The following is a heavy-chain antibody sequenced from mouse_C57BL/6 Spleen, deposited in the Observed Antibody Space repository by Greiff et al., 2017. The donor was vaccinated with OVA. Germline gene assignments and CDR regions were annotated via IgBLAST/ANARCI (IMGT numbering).Heavy chain of an antibody. Sequence: QVQLQQSGAELVRPGASVTLSCKASGYTFTDYEMHWVKQTPVHGLEWIGAIDPETGGTAYNHKFKGKAILTADKSSITAYMELRSLTSEDSAVYYCTRWRMDYWGQGTSVTVSS. J-gene: IGHJ4*01. CDR3: TRWRMDY. CDR2: IDPETGGT. V-gene: IGHV1-15*01. CDR1: GYTFTDYE.